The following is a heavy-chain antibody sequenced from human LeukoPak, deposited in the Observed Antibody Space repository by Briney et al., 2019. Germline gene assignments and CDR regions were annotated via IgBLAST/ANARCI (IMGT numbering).Heavy chain of an antibody. D-gene: IGHD5-12*01. Sequence: GRSLRLSCAASGFTFSSYGMHWVRQAPGKGLEWVAVISYDGSNKYYADSVKGRFTISRDNSKNTLYLQMNSLRAEDTAVYYCALAEYSGYDFQSAPMPPFGYWGEGTLVTVSS. J-gene: IGHJ4*02. CDR3: ALAEYSGYDFQSAPMPPFGY. CDR1: GFTFSSYG. V-gene: IGHV3-30*03. CDR2: ISYDGSNK.